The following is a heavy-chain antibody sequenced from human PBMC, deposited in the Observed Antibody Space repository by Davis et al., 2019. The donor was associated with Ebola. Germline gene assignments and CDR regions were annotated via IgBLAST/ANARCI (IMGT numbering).Heavy chain of an antibody. CDR1: GFLFSSHG. D-gene: IGHD1-7*01. Sequence: GESLKISCAASGFLFSSHGLHWVRQAPGKGLEWVAVIWCDGSYKYYADSVKGRFTISRDNSKNTLYLQMNSLRAEDTAVYYCARESGGTPSDYYYGMDVWGKGTTVTVSS. V-gene: IGHV3-33*01. CDR3: ARESGGTPSDYYYGMDV. J-gene: IGHJ6*04. CDR2: IWCDGSYK.